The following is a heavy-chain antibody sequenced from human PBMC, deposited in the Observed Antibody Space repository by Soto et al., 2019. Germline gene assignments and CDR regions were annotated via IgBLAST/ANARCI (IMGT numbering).Heavy chain of an antibody. CDR2: IKVGSSRI. D-gene: IGHD2-2*01. Sequence: EVQLVESGGGLVKPGWSLRLSCIGSGFSFSAYNMNWVRQAPGKGLEWVSSIKVGSSRIYQPDSMKGRFTISGDNAKNSLFLQMNSLRAEDTAVYYCARDLTGYAMDVWGQGTTVTVSS. CDR1: GFSFSAYN. J-gene: IGHJ6*02. CDR3: ARDLTGYAMDV. V-gene: IGHV3-21*02.